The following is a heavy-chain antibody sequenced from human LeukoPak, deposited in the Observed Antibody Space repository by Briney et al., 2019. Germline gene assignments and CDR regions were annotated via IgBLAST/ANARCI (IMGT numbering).Heavy chain of an antibody. J-gene: IGHJ3*02. Sequence: ASVTVSFTGSGYTFTDYYMHWVGQAPGQGGEWMGRINPNSGGTNYAEKFQGRVNKTRDTDISTAYMEMSRLRSDDTAVYYCARDRGYSYCYGAFDIWGQGTMVTVSS. CDR3: ARDRGYSYCYGAFDI. CDR1: GYTFTDYY. D-gene: IGHD5-18*01. V-gene: IGHV1-2*06. CDR2: INPNSGGT.